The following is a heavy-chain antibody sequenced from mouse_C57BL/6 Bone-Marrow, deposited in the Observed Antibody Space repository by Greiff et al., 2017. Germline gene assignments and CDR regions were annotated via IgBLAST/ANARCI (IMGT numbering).Heavy chain of an antibody. J-gene: IGHJ2*01. CDR2: IDPSDSYT. D-gene: IGHD2-4*01. Sequence: VQLQQPGAELVMPGASVKLSCKASGYTFTSYWMHWVKQRPGQGLEWIGEIDPSDSYTNYNQTFKGKSTLTVDKSSSTAYMQLSSLTSEDSAVYYCARDYDYDGGDYFDYWGQGTTLTVSS. V-gene: IGHV1-69*01. CDR1: GYTFTSYW. CDR3: ARDYDYDGGDYFDY.